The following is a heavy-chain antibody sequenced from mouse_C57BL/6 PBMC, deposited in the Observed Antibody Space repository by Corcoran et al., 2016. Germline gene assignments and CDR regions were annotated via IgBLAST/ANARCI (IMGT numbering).Heavy chain of an antibody. J-gene: IGHJ3*01. V-gene: IGHV1-19*01. D-gene: IGHD1-1*01. CDR3: ARRDYYGAWFAY. CDR2: INPYNGGT. CDR1: GYTFTDYY. Sequence: EVQLQQSGPVLVKPGASVKMSCKASGYTFTDYYMNWVKQSHGKSLEWIGVINPYNGGTSYNQKFKGKATLTVDKSSSTAYMELNSLTSEDSAVYYGARRDYYGAWFAYWGQGTLVTVSA.